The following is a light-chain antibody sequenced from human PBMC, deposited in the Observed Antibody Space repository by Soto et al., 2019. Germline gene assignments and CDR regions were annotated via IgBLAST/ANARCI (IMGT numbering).Light chain of an antibody. CDR1: SSDVGAYNF. J-gene: IGLJ1*01. Sequence: QSVLTQHASVSAAHVRSTTISCTRSSSDVGAYNFVSWYQHHPGKAPKLILYEVTTHPSGVSSRFSCSKSGNTASLTISGLQADDDANYYCSSYTSSNTPYVFGHGSKVTGL. V-gene: IGLV2-14*01. CDR3: SSYTSSNTPYV. CDR2: EVT.